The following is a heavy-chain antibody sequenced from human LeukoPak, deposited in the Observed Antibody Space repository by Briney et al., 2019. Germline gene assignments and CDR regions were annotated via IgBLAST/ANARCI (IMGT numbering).Heavy chain of an antibody. CDR2: IRYDGKKK. D-gene: IGHD1-26*01. CDR1: GFTFSSYD. CDR3: AKLLLETGGIGEEFDY. J-gene: IGHJ4*02. V-gene: IGHV3-30*02. Sequence: GGSLSLSCAASGFTFSSYDMYWLREARGKGREGVTYIRYDGKKKYYAASVNGRFTISRDNDRNTVYLQMNSLTSEDTAVYYCAKLLLETGGIGEEFDYWGQGTLVTVSS.